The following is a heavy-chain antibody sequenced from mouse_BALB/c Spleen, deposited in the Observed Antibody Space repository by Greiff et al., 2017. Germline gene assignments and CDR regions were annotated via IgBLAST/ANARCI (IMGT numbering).Heavy chain of an antibody. J-gene: IGHJ1*01. D-gene: IGHD2-1*01. Sequence: EVMLVESGGGLVQPGGSLKLSCAASGFTFSSYGMSWVRQTPDKRLELVATINSNGGSTYYPDSVKGRFTISRDNAKNTLYLQMSSLKSEDTAMYYCARDRDGNYPYFDVWGAGTTVTVSS. CDR3: ARDRDGNYPYFDV. CDR2: INSNGGST. CDR1: GFTFSSYG. V-gene: IGHV5-6-3*01.